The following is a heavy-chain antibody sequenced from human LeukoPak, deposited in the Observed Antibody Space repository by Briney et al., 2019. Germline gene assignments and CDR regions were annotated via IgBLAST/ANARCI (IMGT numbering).Heavy chain of an antibody. CDR1: GGSISSYY. CDR2: IYYSGST. CDR3: ARYYNWSDSAFDI. Sequence: SETLSLTCTVSGGSISSYYWSWIRQPPGKGLEWIGYIYYSGSTNYNPSLKSRVTISVDTSKNQFSLKLSSVTAADTAVYYCARYYNWSDSAFDIWGQGTMVTVSS. J-gene: IGHJ3*02. D-gene: IGHD1-20*01. V-gene: IGHV4-59*01.